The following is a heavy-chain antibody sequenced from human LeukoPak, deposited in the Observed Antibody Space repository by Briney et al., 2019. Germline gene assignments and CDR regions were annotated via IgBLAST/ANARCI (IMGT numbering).Heavy chain of an antibody. CDR2: ISGSGGST. V-gene: IGHV3-23*01. J-gene: IGHJ4*02. Sequence: PGGSLRLSCAASGFTFSSYAMSWVRQAPGKGLEWVSAISGSGGSTYYADSVKGRFTISRDNSKNTLYLQMNSLRAEDTAVYYCAKDRTKWELLPPLFDYWGQGTLVTVSS. CDR1: GFTFSSYA. CDR3: AKDRTKWELLPPLFDY. D-gene: IGHD1-26*01.